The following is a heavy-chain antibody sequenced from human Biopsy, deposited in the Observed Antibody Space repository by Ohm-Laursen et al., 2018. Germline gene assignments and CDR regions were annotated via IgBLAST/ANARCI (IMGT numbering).Heavy chain of an antibody. D-gene: IGHD3-10*01. CDR3: VRDGAGSYHDY. J-gene: IGHJ4*02. CDR2: ISGRGTTI. Sequence: SLRLSCPASGFTFRDYYMSWIRPAPGKGLAWLSYISGRGTTIFYAASVKGRFTVSWDNAKNSLYLQMTSLTVGDTAVYYCVRDGAGSYHDYWGQGTLVTVSS. CDR1: GFTFRDYY. V-gene: IGHV3-11*01.